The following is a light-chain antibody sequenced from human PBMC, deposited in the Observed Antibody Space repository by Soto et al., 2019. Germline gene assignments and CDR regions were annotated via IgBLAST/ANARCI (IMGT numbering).Light chain of an antibody. CDR3: QQYNNWWT. CDR2: DAS. Sequence: EIVITQSPATLSVAPGKRATLSCRASQSVSSYLAWYQQKPGQAPRLLIYDASNRATGIPARFSGSGSGTEFTLTISSLQSEDFAVYYCQQYNNWWTFGQGTKVDIK. V-gene: IGKV3D-15*01. J-gene: IGKJ1*01. CDR1: QSVSSY.